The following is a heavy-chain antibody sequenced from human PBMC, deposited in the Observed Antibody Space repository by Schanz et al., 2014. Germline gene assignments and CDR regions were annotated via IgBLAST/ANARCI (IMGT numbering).Heavy chain of an antibody. CDR2: IIPVLNIA. CDR1: GGTFSSYT. V-gene: IGHV1-69*02. D-gene: IGHD3-22*01. Sequence: QLQLVQSGAEVKKPGSSVKVSCKLSGGTFSSYTISWMRQAPGQGLEWMGKIIPVLNIATYAQRFQGRLTITADKSSDTAYMELSSLRSEDTAVYYCARSNYYDNSDYYNSFDYWGQGTLVTVSS. J-gene: IGHJ4*02. CDR3: ARSNYYDNSDYYNSFDY.